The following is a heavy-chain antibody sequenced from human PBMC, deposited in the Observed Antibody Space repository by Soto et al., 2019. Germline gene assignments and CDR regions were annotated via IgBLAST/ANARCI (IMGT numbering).Heavy chain of an antibody. CDR1: GGSISSGGYS. Sequence: QLQLQESGSGLVKPSQTLSLTCAGSGGSISSGGYSWSWIRQPPGKGLEWIGYIYHSGSTYYNPSLKSRVTISVDRSKNQFSLKLSSVTAADTAVYYCARGSYGYPKIDYWGQGTLVTVSS. D-gene: IGHD5-18*01. CDR2: IYHSGST. V-gene: IGHV4-30-2*01. CDR3: ARGSYGYPKIDY. J-gene: IGHJ4*02.